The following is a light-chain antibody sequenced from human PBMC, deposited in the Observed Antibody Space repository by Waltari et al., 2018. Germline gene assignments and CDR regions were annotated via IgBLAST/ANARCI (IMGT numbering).Light chain of an antibody. CDR2: SNK. CDR3: AAWDDSLNGVV. CDR1: SSNIGSNT. V-gene: IGLV1-44*01. J-gene: IGLJ2*01. Sequence: QSVLTQPPSASGTPGQRVTISCSGSSSNIGSNTVNWYQQLPGTAPKLLIYSNKQRPSGVPDRFSGSKSGTSAPLAISGLQSEDEADYYCAAWDDSLNGVVFGGGTKLTVL.